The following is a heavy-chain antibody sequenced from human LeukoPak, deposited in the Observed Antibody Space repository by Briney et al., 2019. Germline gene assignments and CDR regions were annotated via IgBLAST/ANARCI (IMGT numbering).Heavy chain of an antibody. V-gene: IGHV4-30-2*01. CDR1: GGSISSGGYY. D-gene: IGHD2-8*01. Sequence: SETLSLTCTVSGGSISSGGYYWSWIRQPPGKGLEWIVYIYHSGSTYYNPSLKSRVTISVDRSKNQFSLKLSSVTAADTAVYYCARNYNGAFMWGQGTLVTVSS. J-gene: IGHJ4*02. CDR2: IYHSGST. CDR3: ARNYNGAFM.